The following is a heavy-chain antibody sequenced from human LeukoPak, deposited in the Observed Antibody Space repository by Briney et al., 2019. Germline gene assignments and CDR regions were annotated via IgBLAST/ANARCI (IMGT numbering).Heavy chain of an antibody. V-gene: IGHV4-59*08. CDR2: IYYSGST. CDR3: ARRTLVRGVNDAFDI. D-gene: IGHD3-10*01. J-gene: IGHJ3*02. CDR1: GDSISSYY. Sequence: SETLSLTCTVSGDSISSYYWNWIRQPPGKGLEWIGFIYYSGSTNYNPSLKSRVTISVDTPKNQFSLKLSSVTAADTAVYYCARRTLVRGVNDAFDIWGQGTMVTVSS.